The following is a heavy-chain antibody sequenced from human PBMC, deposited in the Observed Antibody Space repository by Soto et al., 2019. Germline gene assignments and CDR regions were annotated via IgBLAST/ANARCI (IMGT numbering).Heavy chain of an antibody. D-gene: IGHD3-22*01. CDR1: GYSFTSYW. V-gene: IGHV5-51*01. CDR2: IYPGDSDT. J-gene: IGHJ3*02. CDR3: ERRAIYYDSSGYPTRGAFDI. Sequence: GESLKISCKGSGYSFTSYWIGWVRQMPGKGLEWMGIIYPGDSDTRYSPSFQGQVTISADKSISTAYLQWSSLKASDTAMYYCERRAIYYDSSGYPTRGAFDIWGKGTMVTVSS.